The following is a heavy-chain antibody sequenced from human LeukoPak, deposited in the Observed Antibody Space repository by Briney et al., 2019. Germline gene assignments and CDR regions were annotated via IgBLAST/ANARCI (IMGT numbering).Heavy chain of an antibody. CDR1: GYSISSGYY. CDR3: ASYYASGVSAYNYYGMDV. Sequence: PSETLSLTCAVSGYSISSGYYWGWIRPPPGKGLEWIGSMSHNRGTYYNPSLKSRVTISMDTSKNQFSLRLSSVTAADTAVYYCASYYASGVSAYNYYGMDVWGKGTTVTASS. D-gene: IGHD3-10*01. J-gene: IGHJ6*04. CDR2: MSHNRGT. V-gene: IGHV4-38-2*01.